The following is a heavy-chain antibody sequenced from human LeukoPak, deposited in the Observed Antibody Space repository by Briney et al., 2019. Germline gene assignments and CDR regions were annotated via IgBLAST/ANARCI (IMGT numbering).Heavy chain of an antibody. Sequence: GESLKISCKGSGYIFTTYWIGWVRQLPEKGLEWMGIIYPGDSDTRYSPSFQGQVTISADKSISTAYLQWSSLKASDTAMYYCARLDTAMAPVDYWGQGTLVTVSS. CDR2: IYPGDSDT. CDR1: GYIFTTYW. CDR3: ARLDTAMAPVDY. D-gene: IGHD5-18*01. V-gene: IGHV5-51*01. J-gene: IGHJ4*02.